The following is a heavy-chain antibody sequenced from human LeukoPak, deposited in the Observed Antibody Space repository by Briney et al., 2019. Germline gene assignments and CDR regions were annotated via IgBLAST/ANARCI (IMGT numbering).Heavy chain of an antibody. J-gene: IGHJ6*03. CDR2: ISSSGSTI. D-gene: IGHD2-15*01. CDR3: AKGVGADYYYYMDV. V-gene: IGHV3-48*04. Sequence: GGSLRLSCAASGFTFSSYAMSWVRQAPGKGLEWVSYISSSGSTIYYADSVKGRFTISRDNAKNSLYLQMNSLRAEDTALYYCAKGVGADYYYYMDVWGKGTTVTISS. CDR1: GFTFSSYA.